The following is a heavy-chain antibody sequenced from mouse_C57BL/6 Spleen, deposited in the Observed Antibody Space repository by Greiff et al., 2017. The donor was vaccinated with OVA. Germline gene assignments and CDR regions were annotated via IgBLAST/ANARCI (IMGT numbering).Heavy chain of an antibody. V-gene: IGHV5-4*03. CDR3: ARGYDYDSWFAY. CDR2: ISDGGSYT. Sequence: EVKLEESGGGLVKPGGSLKLSCAASGFTFSSYAMSWVRQTPEKRLEWVATISDGGSYTYYPDNVKGRFTISRDNAKNNLYLQMSHLKSEDTAMDYCARGYDYDSWFAYWGQGTLVTVSA. D-gene: IGHD2-4*01. CDR1: GFTFSSYA. J-gene: IGHJ3*01.